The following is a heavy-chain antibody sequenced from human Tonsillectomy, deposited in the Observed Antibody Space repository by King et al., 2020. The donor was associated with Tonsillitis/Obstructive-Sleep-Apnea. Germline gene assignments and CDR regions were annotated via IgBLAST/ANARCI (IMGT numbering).Heavy chain of an antibody. V-gene: IGHV3-7*04. Sequence: EVQLVESGGGLVQPGGSLRLSCAASGFTFSSHWMGWVRQAPGKGLECVANVKKDGSESYYVDSVKGRFTISRDNAKNSLYLQMNSLRVEDTAVYYCARGPHYGVRVDWLDPWGQGTLVTVSS. D-gene: IGHD4-17*01. CDR1: GFTFSSHW. CDR3: ARGPHYGVRVDWLDP. J-gene: IGHJ5*02. CDR2: VKKDGSES.